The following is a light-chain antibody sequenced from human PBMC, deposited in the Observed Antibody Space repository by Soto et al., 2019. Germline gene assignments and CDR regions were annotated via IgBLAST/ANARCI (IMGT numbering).Light chain of an antibody. CDR2: KGS. Sequence: ETVLPQSPAFLYLSPGDRATLSCRASKSISIYLAWFQQKPGQAPRLLIFKGSERAPCDHARFSGSGSDTEFTLTISSLERDESGTYYRRHGNNWTTFGAGTKVDIK. CDR1: KSISIY. V-gene: IGKV3-11*01. CDR3: RHGNNWTT. J-gene: IGKJ3*01.